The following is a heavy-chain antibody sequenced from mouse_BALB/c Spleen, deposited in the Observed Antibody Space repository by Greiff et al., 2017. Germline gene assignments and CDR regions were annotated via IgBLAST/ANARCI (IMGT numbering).Heavy chain of an antibody. D-gene: IGHD2-1*01. CDR3: ARSADYYYYFDY. Sequence: QVQLQQSGPELVKPGASVRISCKASGYTFTSYYIHWVKQRPGQGLEWIGWIYPGNVNTKYNEKFKGKATLTADKSSSTAYMQLSSLTSEDSAVYFCARSADYYYYFDYWGQGTTLTVSS. J-gene: IGHJ2*01. CDR1: GYTFTSYY. CDR2: IYPGNVNT. V-gene: IGHV1S56*01.